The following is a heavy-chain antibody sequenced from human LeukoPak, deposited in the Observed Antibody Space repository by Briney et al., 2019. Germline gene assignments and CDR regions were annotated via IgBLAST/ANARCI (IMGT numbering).Heavy chain of an antibody. CDR2: IYYSGST. D-gene: IGHD2-21*02. V-gene: IGHV4-59*02. CDR3: ARVTPDYYYYGMDV. CDR1: GGSVSRYY. Sequence: SETLSLTCTVSGGSVSRYYWNWIRQAPGKGLEWIGYIYYSGSTGYSPSLKSRVTISIDTSKNQFSLRLSSVTAADTAVYYCARVTPDYYYYGMDVWGQGTTVTVSS. J-gene: IGHJ6*02.